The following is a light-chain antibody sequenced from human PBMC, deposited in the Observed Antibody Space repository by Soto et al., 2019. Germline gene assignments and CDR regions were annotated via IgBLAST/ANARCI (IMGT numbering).Light chain of an antibody. V-gene: IGKV1-5*01. CDR3: QQYDSDPLT. J-gene: IGKJ4*01. CDR2: DVS. Sequence: DVQLTQSPSTLSASVGDRVTITCRASQSTNNLLAWYQQKPGKAPKFLIYDVSTLGSGVPSRFSGSGSGTELTLTLSSLQHEDFATYYCQQYDSDPLTFGGGPKVDI. CDR1: QSTNNL.